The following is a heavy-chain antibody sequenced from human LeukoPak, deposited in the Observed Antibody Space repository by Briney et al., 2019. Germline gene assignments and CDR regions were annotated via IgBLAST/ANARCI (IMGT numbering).Heavy chain of an antibody. CDR3: AKSNGYGLVDI. CDR2: IFYSGST. J-gene: IGHJ3*02. V-gene: IGHV4-59*12. D-gene: IGHD3-10*01. CDR1: GGSINNYY. Sequence: SETLSLTCTVSGGSINNYYWNWIRQPPGKGLEWIGNIFYSGSTYYSPSLKSRVTISLDTSRNQFSLKLNSVTAADTAVYYCAKSNGYGLVDIWGQGTMVTVSS.